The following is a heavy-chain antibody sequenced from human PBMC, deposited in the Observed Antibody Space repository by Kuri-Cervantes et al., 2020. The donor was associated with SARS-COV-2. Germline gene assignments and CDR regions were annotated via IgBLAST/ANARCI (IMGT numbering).Heavy chain of an antibody. Sequence: ASVKVSCKASGYTFTSYDINWVRQATGQGLEWMGWMNPNSGNTGYAQKFQGRVTITRDTSASTAYMELSSLRSEDTAVYYCARGPTHYYDFWSGDHFDYWGQGTLVTVSS. V-gene: IGHV1-8*01. CDR3: ARGPTHYYDFWSGDHFDY. CDR1: GYTFTSYD. J-gene: IGHJ4*02. CDR2: MNPNSGNT. D-gene: IGHD3-3*01.